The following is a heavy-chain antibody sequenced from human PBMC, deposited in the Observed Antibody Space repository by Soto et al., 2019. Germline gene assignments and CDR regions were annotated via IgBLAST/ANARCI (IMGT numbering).Heavy chain of an antibody. CDR3: ARDSSGYYWFDP. J-gene: IGHJ5*02. CDR2: IYHSGTT. D-gene: IGHD3-22*01. V-gene: IGHV4-38-2*02. CDR1: GFSISSGYF. Sequence: SDTLSLTSAGSGFSISSGYFWGWIRQPPGKGQEWLGIIYHSGTTYYNPSVKGRVTISVDTSKNQFSLKMSSVTAADTAVYYCARDSSGYYWFDPWGQGTLVTVSS.